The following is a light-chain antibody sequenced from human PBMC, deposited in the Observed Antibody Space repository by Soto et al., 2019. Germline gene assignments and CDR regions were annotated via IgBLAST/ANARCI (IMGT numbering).Light chain of an antibody. Sequence: DIQLTQSPSFLSASVGDRVTITCRASQGISSCLAWYQQKPGKAPKLLLYAASTLQSGVPSRFSGSGSGTEFTLTISRLQPEDFATYSCQQLNSYPLTVGQGTRLEIK. CDR1: QGISSC. J-gene: IGKJ5*01. CDR3: QQLNSYPLT. CDR2: AAS. V-gene: IGKV1-9*01.